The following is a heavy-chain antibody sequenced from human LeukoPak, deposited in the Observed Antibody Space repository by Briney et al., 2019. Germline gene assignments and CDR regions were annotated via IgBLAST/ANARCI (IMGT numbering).Heavy chain of an antibody. CDR2: ISGSGGTT. D-gene: IGHD5-12*01. Sequence: AGGSRRLSCAASGFTLLSFAMRWVRQAPGKGLEWVSAISGSGGTTYYAHSVKGRFTTSSDNSKNTLYLQMNSVRAEDTAVYYCAKELYVERGATIPDYWGQGTLVTVSS. J-gene: IGHJ4*02. CDR3: AKELYVERGATIPDY. V-gene: IGHV3-23*01. CDR1: GFTLLSFA.